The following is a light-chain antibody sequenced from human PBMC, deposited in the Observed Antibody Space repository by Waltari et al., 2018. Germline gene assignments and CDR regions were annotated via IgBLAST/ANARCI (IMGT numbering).Light chain of an antibody. J-gene: IGKJ2*01. Sequence: EIVLTQSPAPLSLSPGERANISCRASQSVSSYLAWYQQKPGQAPRLLIYGASNRDTGIPARFSGSGSGTDFTLTISSLEPEDFAVYYCQQRSNWPPMYTFGQGTKLEIK. CDR3: QQRSNWPPMYT. CDR1: QSVSSY. V-gene: IGKV3-11*01. CDR2: GAS.